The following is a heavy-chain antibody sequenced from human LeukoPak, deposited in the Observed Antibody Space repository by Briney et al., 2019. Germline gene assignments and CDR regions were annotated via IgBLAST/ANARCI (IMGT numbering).Heavy chain of an antibody. D-gene: IGHD3-3*01. CDR3: ARDHYTANWYFDY. Sequence: SETLSLTRDVSGDSIIGNNWWSWVRQPPGKGLEWIGEIHHSGTTNYHPSLKSRVSISVDRSKNQFYLKLSSVTAADTAVYYCARDHYTANWYFDYWGQGTLVTVSS. J-gene: IGHJ4*02. V-gene: IGHV4-4*02. CDR2: IHHSGTT. CDR1: GDSIIGNNW.